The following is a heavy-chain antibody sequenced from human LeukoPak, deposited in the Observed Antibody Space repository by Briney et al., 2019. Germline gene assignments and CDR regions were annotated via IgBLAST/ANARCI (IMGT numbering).Heavy chain of an antibody. CDR1: EYTFTSNA. CDR2: INTNTGNP. D-gene: IGHD2-8*01. V-gene: IGHV7-4-1*02. Sequence: ASVKVSCTASEYTFTSNALGWVRQAPGQGLEWMGWINTNTGNPTYAQGFTGRFVFSLDTSDNTAYLQISSLQAEDTAVYSCASFFCTSALCYYLDYWGQGTLITVSS. J-gene: IGHJ4*02. CDR3: ASFFCTSALCYYLDY.